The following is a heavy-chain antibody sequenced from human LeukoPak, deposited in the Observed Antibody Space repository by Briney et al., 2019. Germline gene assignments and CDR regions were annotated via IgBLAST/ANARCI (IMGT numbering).Heavy chain of an antibody. Sequence: NAGGSLRLSCAASGFTFSNACMTWVRQAPGKGLEWVGLIKSKTDGGTTDYAAPVKGRFTISRDDSKTTLYLQMNSLKAEDTAVYYCTTGAWIQLWLADYWGRGTLVTVSS. CDR1: GFTFSNAC. V-gene: IGHV3-15*01. J-gene: IGHJ4*02. D-gene: IGHD5-18*01. CDR2: IKSKTDGGTT. CDR3: TTGAWIQLWLADY.